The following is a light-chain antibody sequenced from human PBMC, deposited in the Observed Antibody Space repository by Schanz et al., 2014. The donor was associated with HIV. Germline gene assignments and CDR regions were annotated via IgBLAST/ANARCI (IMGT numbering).Light chain of an antibody. V-gene: IGKV3-15*01. CDR3: YQYDNWPPGGT. J-gene: IGKJ1*01. Sequence: EIVLTQSPATLSVSPGERATLSCTASQSVSSNLAWYQQKPGQAPRLLIYGTSTRATDIPARFRGSGSETEFTLTITSLQSEDFALYFCYQYDNWPPGGTFGQGTRVEIK. CDR2: GTS. CDR1: QSVSSN.